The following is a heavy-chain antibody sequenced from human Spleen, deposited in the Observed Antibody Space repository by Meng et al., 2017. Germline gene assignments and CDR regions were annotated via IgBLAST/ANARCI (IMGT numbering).Heavy chain of an antibody. CDR3: ARDRAPWPSFHYSFVLDF. D-gene: IGHD3-10*01. V-gene: IGHV4-61*02. Sequence: LRLSCTVSGGSISSGSYYWSWIRQPAGKGLECIGRISTSGNPDYNPSLKGRVSMSVDTSTNQISLHVTSVTAADTAIYYCARDRAPWPSFHYSFVLDFWGQGTTVTVSS. CDR1: GGSISSGSYY. J-gene: IGHJ6*02. CDR2: ISTSGNP.